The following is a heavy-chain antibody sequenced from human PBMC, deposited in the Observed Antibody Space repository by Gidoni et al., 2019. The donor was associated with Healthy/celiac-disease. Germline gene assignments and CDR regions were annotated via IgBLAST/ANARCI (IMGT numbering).Heavy chain of an antibody. CDR2: ISYDGSNK. Sequence: QVQLVESGGGVVQPGRSLRLSCAASGFTFSSYAMHWVRQAPGKGLEWVAVISYDGSNKYYADSVKGRFTNSRDNSKNTLYLQMNSLRAEDTAVYYCARDLDYYGSGSFLDGGLDYWGQGTLVTVSS. V-gene: IGHV3-30-3*01. D-gene: IGHD3-10*01. J-gene: IGHJ4*02. CDR1: GFTFSSYA. CDR3: ARDLDYYGSGSFLDGGLDY.